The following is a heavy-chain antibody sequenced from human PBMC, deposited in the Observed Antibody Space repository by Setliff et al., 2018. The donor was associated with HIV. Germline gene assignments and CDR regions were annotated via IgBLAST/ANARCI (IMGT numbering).Heavy chain of an antibody. V-gene: IGHV4-59*11. D-gene: IGHD2-15*01. Sequence: SETLSLTCTVSGGSMNSHYWSWIRQSPGRGLEWIGYIYYSVSTKYDPSLKSRVSMSIDTSKNQFSLKMSSVTAADTAVYYCARDPYCSGDGCFRYYQHWGRGT. CDR2: IYYSVST. J-gene: IGHJ1*01. CDR3: ARDPYCSGDGCFRYYQH. CDR1: GGSMNSHY.